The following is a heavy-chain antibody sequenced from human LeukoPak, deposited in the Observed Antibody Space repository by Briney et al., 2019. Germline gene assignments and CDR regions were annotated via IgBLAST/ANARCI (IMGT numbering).Heavy chain of an antibody. J-gene: IGHJ4*02. V-gene: IGHV1-58*01. Sequence: SVKVSCKTSGFTFSTSAVQWVRQARGQRLEWIGWIIVGSGATNYAQSLQGRFTITRDMSTNTAYMELSSLRSEDTAVYYCARGLYDSSAYFGYWGQGTLVTVSS. D-gene: IGHD3-22*01. CDR1: GFTFSTSA. CDR2: IIVGSGAT. CDR3: ARGLYDSSAYFGY.